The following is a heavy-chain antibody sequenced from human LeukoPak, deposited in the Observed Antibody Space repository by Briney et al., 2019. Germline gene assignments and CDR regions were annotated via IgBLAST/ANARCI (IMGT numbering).Heavy chain of an antibody. V-gene: IGHV1-69*04. J-gene: IGHJ4*02. CDR2: IIPNLGIA. CDR3: AKVESGSGSYFDY. Sequence: SVTVSCKASGGTFSSFAISWVRQAPGQGLEWMGRIIPNLGIANYAQNFQGRITITADKSTSTAYMELSSLRSEDTAVYYCAKVESGSGSYFDYWGQGTLVTVSS. D-gene: IGHD1-26*01. CDR1: GGTFSSFA.